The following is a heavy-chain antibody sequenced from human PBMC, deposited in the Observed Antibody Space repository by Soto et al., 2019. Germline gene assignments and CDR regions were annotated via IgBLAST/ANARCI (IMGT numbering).Heavy chain of an antibody. CDR3: ARDSEPTWFDP. V-gene: IGHV1-69*13. J-gene: IGHJ5*02. Sequence: SAEVSCEASGGTFRSYAISWVRQAPGQGLEWMGGIIPIFGTANYAQKFQGRVTITADESTSTAYMELSSLRSEDTAVYYCARDSEPTWFDPWGQGTPVPVSS. CDR2: IIPIFGTA. CDR1: GGTFRSYA.